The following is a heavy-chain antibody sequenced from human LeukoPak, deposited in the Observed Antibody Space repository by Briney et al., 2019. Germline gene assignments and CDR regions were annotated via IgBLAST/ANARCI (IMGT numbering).Heavy chain of an antibody. J-gene: IGHJ4*02. Sequence: SETLSLTCAVYGGSFSGYYWSWIRQPPGKGLEWIGYIYYSGSTNYNPSLKSRVTISVDTSKNQFSLKLSSVTAADTAVHYCARHAWRSSGWYSPFDYWGQGTLVTVSS. D-gene: IGHD6-19*01. CDR1: GGSFSGYY. CDR2: IYYSGST. CDR3: ARHAWRSSGWYSPFDY. V-gene: IGHV4-59*08.